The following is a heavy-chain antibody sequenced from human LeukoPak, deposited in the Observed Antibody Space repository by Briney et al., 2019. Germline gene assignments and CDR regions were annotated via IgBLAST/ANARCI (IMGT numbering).Heavy chain of an antibody. V-gene: IGHV3-30*02. CDR3: AKDRDDYGNDC. CDR2: IRSDGSNR. D-gene: IGHD4-17*01. Sequence: PGGSLRLSCAASGLTFSDFGMHWVRQAPGKGLEWVALIRSDGSNRYYAESVKGRFTISRDSSKNTLFLQMNSLRVEDTAVYYCAKDRDDYGNDCWGQGVLVTVST. J-gene: IGHJ4*02. CDR1: GLTFSDFG.